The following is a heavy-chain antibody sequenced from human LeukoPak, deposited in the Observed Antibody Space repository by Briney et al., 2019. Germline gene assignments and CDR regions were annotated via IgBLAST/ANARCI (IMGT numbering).Heavy chain of an antibody. J-gene: IGHJ4*02. CDR1: GFTFSSYS. Sequence: GGSLRLSCAASGFTFSSYSMNWVRQAPGKGLEWVSYISSSSSSIYYADSVKGRFTISRDNAKNSLYLQMNSLRAEDTAVYYCASRWGYDSSGFDYWGQGTLVTVSS. V-gene: IGHV3-48*04. CDR2: ISSSSSSI. D-gene: IGHD3-22*01. CDR3: ASRWGYDSSGFDY.